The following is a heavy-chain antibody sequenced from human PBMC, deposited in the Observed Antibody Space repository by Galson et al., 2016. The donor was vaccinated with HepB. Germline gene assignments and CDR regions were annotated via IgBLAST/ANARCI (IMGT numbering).Heavy chain of an antibody. CDR1: GYTFTGYY. D-gene: IGHD3-10*01. J-gene: IGHJ4*02. CDR2: MNSNSGNT. Sequence: SVKVSCKASGYTFTGYYFLWVRQAPGQGLEWMGWMNSNSGNTVYAQKFQGRLTMTRNTSISTAYMELSSLTSEDTAIYFCARGRGTFGYWGQGSLVTVSS. V-gene: IGHV1-8*02. CDR3: ARGRGTFGY.